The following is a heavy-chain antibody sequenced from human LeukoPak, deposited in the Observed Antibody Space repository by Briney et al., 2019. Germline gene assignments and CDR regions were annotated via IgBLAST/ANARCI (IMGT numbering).Heavy chain of an antibody. V-gene: IGHV4-39*01. D-gene: IGHD4-23*01. CDR1: GGSISSRSDY. J-gene: IGHJ6*03. CDR3: SRSHDYGGLYFYYYMDV. CDR2: IDSSGST. Sequence: SETLSLTCTVSGGSISSRSDYWGWIRQTPGKGLEWIGNIDSSGSTYYNPSLKSRVTISVGTSKNQFSLNLRSVTAADTAIYFCSRSHDYGGLYFYYYMDVWGKGTTVTVSS.